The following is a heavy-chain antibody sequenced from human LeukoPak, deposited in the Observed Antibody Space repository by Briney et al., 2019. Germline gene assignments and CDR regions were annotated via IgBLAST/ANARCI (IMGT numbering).Heavy chain of an antibody. D-gene: IGHD3-16*02. V-gene: IGHV7-4-1*02. Sequence: GASVKVSCKASGYTFTSYAMNWVRQAPGQGLEWMGWINTHSGNPTYAQGFTGRFVFSLDTSVSTAYLQISSLKAEDTAVYYCARDSLRDDYVWGSYRYNYFDYWGQGTLVTVSS. CDR1: GYTFTSYA. CDR3: ARDSLRDDYVWGSYRYNYFDY. CDR2: INTHSGNP. J-gene: IGHJ4*02.